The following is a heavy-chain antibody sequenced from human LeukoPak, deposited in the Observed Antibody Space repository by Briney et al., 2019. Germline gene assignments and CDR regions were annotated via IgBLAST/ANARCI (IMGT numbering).Heavy chain of an antibody. J-gene: IGHJ4*02. D-gene: IGHD1-14*01. CDR3: TRYNNDHFDY. V-gene: IGHV3-33*01. Sequence: GGSLRPSCAGSGFTFGGYGMHWFRQTAGKGLEWVAVIAYDGSRAFYADSVRGRFTISRDNSKNTMSVQMDDLRAEDTAVYYCTRYNNDHFDYWGQGTLVTVSS. CDR1: GFTFGGYG. CDR2: IAYDGSRA.